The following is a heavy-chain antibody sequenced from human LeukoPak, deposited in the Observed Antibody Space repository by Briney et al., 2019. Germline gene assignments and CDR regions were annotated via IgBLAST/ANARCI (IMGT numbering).Heavy chain of an antibody. D-gene: IGHD2-2*01. V-gene: IGHV1-2*02. CDR2: INPNSGGT. Sequence: ASVKVSCKTSGYTFTSYGITWVRQAPGQGLEWMGWINPNSGGTNYAQKFQGRVTMTRDTSISTAYMELSRLRSDDTAVYYCARAFVVVPAAKGVDYWGQGTLVTVSS. CDR1: GYTFTSYG. CDR3: ARAFVVVPAAKGVDY. J-gene: IGHJ4*02.